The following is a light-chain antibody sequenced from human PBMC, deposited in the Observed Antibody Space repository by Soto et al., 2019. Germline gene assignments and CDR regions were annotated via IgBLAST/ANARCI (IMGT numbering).Light chain of an antibody. Sequence: QPPSGSAAPGQNVTISCSGSTSNIRNDYVSWYKQPPGTAPKLLIYDNYKRPSGIPDRFSGCTSGTSATLGITRLQPPDEADYSLGTWDSRLSGWGFAGGTK. CDR2: DNY. CDR3: GTWDSRLSGWG. V-gene: IGLV1-51*01. J-gene: IGLJ3*02. CDR1: TSNIRNDY.